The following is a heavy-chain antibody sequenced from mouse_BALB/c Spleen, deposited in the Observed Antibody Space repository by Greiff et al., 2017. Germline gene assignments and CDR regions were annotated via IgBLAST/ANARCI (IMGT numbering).Heavy chain of an antibody. CDR3: ARVGHEAPGFAY. CDR1: GFTFSDYY. CDR2: ISDGGSYT. D-gene: IGHD3-3*01. Sequence: VQLKESGGGLVKPGGSLKLSCAASGFTFSDYYMYWVRQTPEKRLEWVATISDGGSYTYYPDSVKGRFTISRDNAKNNLYLQMSSLKSEDTAMYYCARVGHEAPGFAYWGQGTLVTVSA. J-gene: IGHJ3*01. V-gene: IGHV5-4*02.